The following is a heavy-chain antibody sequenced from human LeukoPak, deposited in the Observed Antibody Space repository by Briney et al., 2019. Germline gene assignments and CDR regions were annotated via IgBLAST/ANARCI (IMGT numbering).Heavy chain of an antibody. CDR1: GYTFTSYG. CDR2: ISAYNGNT. CDR3: ARDYGDYVPTDHFDY. Sequence: ASVKVSCRASGYTFTSYGISWVRQAPGQGLEWMGWISAYNGNTNYAQKLQGRVTMTTDTSTSTAYMELRSLRSDDTAVYYCARDYGDYVPTDHFDYWGQGTLVTVSS. V-gene: IGHV1-18*01. D-gene: IGHD4-17*01. J-gene: IGHJ4*02.